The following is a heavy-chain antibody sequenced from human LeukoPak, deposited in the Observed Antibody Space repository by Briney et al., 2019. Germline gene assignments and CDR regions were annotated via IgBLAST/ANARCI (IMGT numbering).Heavy chain of an antibody. D-gene: IGHD1-1*01. CDR2: IYYSGST. CDR3: ARHEGYGGAYYYYMDV. J-gene: IGHJ6*03. Sequence: PSETLSLTCTVSGGSISSSSYYWGWIRQPPGKGLEWIGSIYYSGSTYYNPSLKSRVTISVDTSKNQFSLKLSSVTAADTAVYYCARHEGYGGAYYYYMDVWGEGTTVTVSS. CDR1: GGSISSSSYY. V-gene: IGHV4-39*01.